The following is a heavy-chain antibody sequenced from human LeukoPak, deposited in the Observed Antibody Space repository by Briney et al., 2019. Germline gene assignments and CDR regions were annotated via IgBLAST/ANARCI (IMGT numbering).Heavy chain of an antibody. V-gene: IGHV1-69*04. J-gene: IGHJ3*02. Sequence: SVKVSCKASGGTFSSYAISWVRQAPGQGLEWMGRIIPIFGIANYAQKFQGRVTITADKSTSTAYMELRSLRSEDTAVYYCARASGYCSSTSCHDAFDIWGQGTMVTVSS. CDR2: IIPIFGIA. CDR3: ARASGYCSSTSCHDAFDI. D-gene: IGHD2-2*03. CDR1: GGTFSSYA.